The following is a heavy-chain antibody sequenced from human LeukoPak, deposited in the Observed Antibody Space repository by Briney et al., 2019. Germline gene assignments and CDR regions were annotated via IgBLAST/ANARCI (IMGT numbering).Heavy chain of an antibody. V-gene: IGHV3-21*01. CDR2: ISSSSSYI. CDR3: ARADCSSTSCYTQEAFDN. D-gene: IGHD2-2*02. J-gene: IGHJ3*02. Sequence: GGSLRLSCAASGFTFSSYSMNWVRQAPGKGLEWVSSISSSSSYIYYADSVKGRFTISRDNAKNSLYLQMNSLRAEDTAVYYCARADCSSTSCYTQEAFDNWGQGTMVTVSS. CDR1: GFTFSSYS.